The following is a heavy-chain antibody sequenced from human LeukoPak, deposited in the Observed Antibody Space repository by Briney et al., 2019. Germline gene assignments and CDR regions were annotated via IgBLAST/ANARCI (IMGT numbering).Heavy chain of an antibody. CDR3: GRVGGRSKAAKGDAFDI. D-gene: IGHD6-6*01. Sequence: PGGSLRLSCAASGFSFDNYAMTWVRQAPGKGLEWVSGISYGGGHNTYYADSVKGRFTISRDNAQNSMYLQMNSLRAEDTAVYYCGRVGGRSKAAKGDAFDIWGQGTMVVVSS. CDR2: ISYGGGHNT. J-gene: IGHJ3*02. V-gene: IGHV3-23*01. CDR1: GFSFDNYA.